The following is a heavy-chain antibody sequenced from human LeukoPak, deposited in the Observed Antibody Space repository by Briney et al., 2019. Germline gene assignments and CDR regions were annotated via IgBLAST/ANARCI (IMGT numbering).Heavy chain of an antibody. V-gene: IGHV4-39*07. Sequence: SETLSLTCSVSGGSIISRSYFWTWIRQPPGKGLEWIASLSYDGDTYYNRSLKSRATMSVDTSKNHLSLKLTSMAAADTAVYYCVKGYSNGVNKEVWLDLWGQGTLVTVSS. CDR1: GGSIISRSYF. CDR2: LSYDGDT. D-gene: IGHD3-22*01. J-gene: IGHJ5*02. CDR3: VKGYSNGVNKEVWLDL.